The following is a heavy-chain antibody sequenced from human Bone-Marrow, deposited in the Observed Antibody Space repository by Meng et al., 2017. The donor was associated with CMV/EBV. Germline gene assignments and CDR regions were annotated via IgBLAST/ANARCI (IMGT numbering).Heavy chain of an antibody. Sequence: LSLTCTVSGGSISNSSYYWGWIRQAPGKGLEWVAVISYDGSNKYYADSVKGRFTISRDNSKNTLYLQMNSLRAEDTAVYYCARGAGRNKPRDLYSMDVWGPGTTVTVSS. CDR1: GGSISNSSYY. CDR3: ARGAGRNKPRDLYSMDV. V-gene: IGHV3-30*03. CDR2: ISYDGSNK. D-gene: IGHD1-14*01. J-gene: IGHJ6*02.